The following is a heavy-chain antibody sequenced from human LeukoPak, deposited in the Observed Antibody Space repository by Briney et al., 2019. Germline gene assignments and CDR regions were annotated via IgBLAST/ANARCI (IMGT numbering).Heavy chain of an antibody. Sequence: SETLSLTCTVSGGSISSYYWSWIRQPPGKGLEWIGFINYSGSTNYNPSLKSRVTKSVDTSKNQFSLKLSSVTAADTAIYYCARLTRGCGWTYYFDYWGQGILVTVSS. CDR1: GGSISSYY. CDR3: ARLTRGCGWTYYFDY. D-gene: IGHD6-19*01. V-gene: IGHV4-59*01. J-gene: IGHJ4*02. CDR2: INYSGST.